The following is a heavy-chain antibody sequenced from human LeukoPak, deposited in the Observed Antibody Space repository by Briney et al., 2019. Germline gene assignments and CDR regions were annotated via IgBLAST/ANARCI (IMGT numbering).Heavy chain of an antibody. CDR1: GFTFSSYA. D-gene: IGHD1-26*01. Sequence: GGSLRLSCAASGFTFSSYAMPWVRQAPGKGLEYVSAISSNGGSTYYANSVKGRFTISRDNSKNTLYLQMGSLRAEDMAVYYCARLAKTYYYYMDVWGKGTTVTVSS. J-gene: IGHJ6*03. V-gene: IGHV3-64*01. CDR2: ISSNGGST. CDR3: ARLAKTYYYYMDV.